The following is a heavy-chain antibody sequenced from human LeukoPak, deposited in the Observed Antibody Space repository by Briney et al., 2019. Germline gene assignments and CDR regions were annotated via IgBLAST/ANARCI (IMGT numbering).Heavy chain of an antibody. V-gene: IGHV3-7*01. CDR1: GFTFNSYW. CDR2: IKEDGTEK. Sequence: GGSLRLSCAASGFTFNSYWMNWVRQAPGKGLEWVASIKEDGTEKYYVDSVKGQFTISRDNAKNSLYLQMSSLRAEDTALYYCARGFSGEFDYWGQGTLVTVSS. CDR3: ARGFSGEFDY. D-gene: IGHD3-10*01. J-gene: IGHJ4*02.